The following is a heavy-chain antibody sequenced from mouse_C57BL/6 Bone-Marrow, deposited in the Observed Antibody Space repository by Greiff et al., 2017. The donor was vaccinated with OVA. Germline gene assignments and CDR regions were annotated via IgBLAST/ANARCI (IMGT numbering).Heavy chain of an antibody. V-gene: IGHV5-17*01. J-gene: IGHJ4*01. CDR2: ISSGSSTI. CDR1: GFTFSDYG. D-gene: IGHD2-4*01. Sequence: EVQLVESGGGLVKPGGSLKLSCAASGFTFSDYGMHWVRQAPEKGLEWVAYISSGSSTIYYADTVQGRFTISRDNAKNTLFLQMTSLRSEDTAMYYCAIYDYDGVPYAMDYWGQGTSVTVSS. CDR3: AIYDYDGVPYAMDY.